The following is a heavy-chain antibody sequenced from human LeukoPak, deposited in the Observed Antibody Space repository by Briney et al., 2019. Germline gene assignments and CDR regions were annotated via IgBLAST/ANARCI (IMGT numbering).Heavy chain of an antibody. CDR1: GFIFTDYG. Sequence: GTSVKVSCKTSGFIFTDYGISWVRQAPGQGLEWMGWISTYNGNTNYVQKLQGRVTVTTDTSTSTIYMELRSLRSDDTAVYYCARGDDAFDFWGQGTMVTVSS. J-gene: IGHJ3*01. V-gene: IGHV1-18*04. CDR2: ISTYNGNT. CDR3: ARGDDAFDF.